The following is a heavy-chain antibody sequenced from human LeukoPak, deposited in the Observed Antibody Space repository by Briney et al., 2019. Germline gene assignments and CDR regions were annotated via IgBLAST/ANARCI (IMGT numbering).Heavy chain of an antibody. V-gene: IGHV3-23*01. CDR2: ISGSGGST. Sequence: GGSLRLSCAASGFTFSSYAMSWVRQAPGKGLEWVSAISGSGGSTYYADSVKGRFTISRDNSKNTLYLQMNSLRAEDTAVYYCAREFSRIRGVTRGYYFDYWGQGTLVTVSS. J-gene: IGHJ4*02. D-gene: IGHD3-10*01. CDR3: AREFSRIRGVTRGYYFDY. CDR1: GFTFSSYA.